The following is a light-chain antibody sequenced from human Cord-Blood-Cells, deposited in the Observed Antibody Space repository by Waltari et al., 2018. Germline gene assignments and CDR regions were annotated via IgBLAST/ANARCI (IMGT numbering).Light chain of an antibody. V-gene: IGLV2-14*01. J-gene: IGLJ3*02. CDR1: SSDVGGYNY. Sequence: QSALTQPASVSGSPGQSITIPCTGTSSDVGGYNYVSCYQQHPGKAPKLMIYDVSNRPSGVSNRFSGSKSGNTASLTISGLQAEDEADYYCSSYTSSSTYWVFGGGTKLTVL. CDR3: SSYTSSSTYWV. CDR2: DVS.